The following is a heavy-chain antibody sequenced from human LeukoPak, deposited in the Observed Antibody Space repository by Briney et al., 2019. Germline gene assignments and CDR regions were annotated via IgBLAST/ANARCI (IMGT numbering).Heavy chain of an antibody. Sequence: GGSLRLSCAASGFTFSSYAMHWVRQAPGKGLEWVAVISYDGSNKYYADSVKGRFTISRDNSKNTLYLQMNSLRAEDTAVCYCARGHYYFDYWGQGTLVTVSS. J-gene: IGHJ4*02. CDR2: ISYDGSNK. V-gene: IGHV3-30-3*01. CDR1: GFTFSSYA. CDR3: ARGHYYFDY.